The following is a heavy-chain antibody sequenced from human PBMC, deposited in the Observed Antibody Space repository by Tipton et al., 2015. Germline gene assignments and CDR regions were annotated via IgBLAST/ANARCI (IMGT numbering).Heavy chain of an antibody. J-gene: IGHJ5*02. D-gene: IGHD2-15*01. CDR2: VYYSGKA. V-gene: IGHV4-30-2*03. Sequence: TLSLTCTVSGGSISSGGYFWSWIRQLPGTGLEWIGSVYYSGKAYYNPSPKSRATIFVDTSKNQFSLNLTSVTASDTAVYYCARHAYCVGGTCYVRLDTWFDPWGQGTLVTVSS. CDR1: GGSISSGGYF. CDR3: ARHAYCVGGTCYVRLDTWFDP.